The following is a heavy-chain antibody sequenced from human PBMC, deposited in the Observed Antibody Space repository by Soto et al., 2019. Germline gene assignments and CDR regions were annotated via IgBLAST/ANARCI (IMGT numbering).Heavy chain of an antibody. CDR2: IKSKTDGGTT. D-gene: IGHD3-10*01. J-gene: IGHJ3*02. V-gene: IGHV3-15*01. Sequence: EVQLVESGGGLVKPGGSLRLSCAASGFTFSNAWMSWVRQAPGKVLEWVGRIKSKTDGGTTYYAAPVKGRLTISREDSKNTLYLQMNSMKTEETAVYYCTTYILWFGKKDAFDIWGQGTMVTVAS. CDR1: GFTFSNAW. CDR3: TTYILWFGKKDAFDI.